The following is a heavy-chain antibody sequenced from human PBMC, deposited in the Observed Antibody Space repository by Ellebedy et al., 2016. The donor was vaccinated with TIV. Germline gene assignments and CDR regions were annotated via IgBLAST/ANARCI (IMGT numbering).Heavy chain of an antibody. V-gene: IGHV3-7*01. CDR1: GFTSSSYA. D-gene: IGHD3-3*01. CDR2: IKTDGSET. Sequence: GESLKISCAASGFTSSSYAMHWVRQAPGKGLEWVAHIKTDGSETYYVDSVKGRFTISRENAKNALFLQMDGLRVDDSAVYYCVGFGVFNLWGQGAPVTVSS. J-gene: IGHJ5*02. CDR3: VGFGVFNL.